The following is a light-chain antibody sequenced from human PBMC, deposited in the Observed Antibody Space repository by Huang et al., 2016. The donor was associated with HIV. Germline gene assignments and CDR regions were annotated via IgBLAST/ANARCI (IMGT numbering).Light chain of an antibody. CDR2: GSS. CDR3: HQSYTLSS. CDR1: QDIGTY. Sequence: DIQMTQSPSFLSASVGDSVTITCRTTQDIGTYLNWYQQRPGKAPKLLIHGSSTVHRGVPSRFSGGGYGTEFTLTINGLQAEDFAIYYCHQSYTLSSFGQGTRLDIK. V-gene: IGKV1-39*01. J-gene: IGKJ5*01.